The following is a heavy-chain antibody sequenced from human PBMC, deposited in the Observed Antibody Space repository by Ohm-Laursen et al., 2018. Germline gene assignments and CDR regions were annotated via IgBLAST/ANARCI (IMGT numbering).Heavy chain of an antibody. J-gene: IGHJ6*02. CDR1: GFTFSNYW. D-gene: IGHD6-13*01. CDR2: IWYDGDNK. Sequence: SLRLSCAASGFTFSNYWMHWVRQAPGKGLEWVAVIWYDGDNKYYADSVKGRFTVSRDNSKNTLYLQMNSLRAEDTAVYYCARDRSSRSYGMDVWGQGTTVTVSS. CDR3: ARDRSSRSYGMDV. V-gene: IGHV3-33*08.